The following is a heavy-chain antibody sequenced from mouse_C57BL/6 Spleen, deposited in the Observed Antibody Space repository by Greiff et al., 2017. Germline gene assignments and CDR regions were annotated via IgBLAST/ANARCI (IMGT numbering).Heavy chain of an antibody. J-gene: IGHJ1*03. V-gene: IGHV1-69*01. Sequence: QVQLQQPGAELVMPGASVKLSCKASGYTFTSYWMPWVKQRPGQGLEWIGEIDPSDSYTNYNKKFKGKSTLTVDKSSSTAYMQLSSLTSEDSAVYYCARGGDWYFDVWGTGTTVTVAT. CDR1: GYTFTSYW. CDR3: ARGGDWYFDV. CDR2: IDPSDSYT.